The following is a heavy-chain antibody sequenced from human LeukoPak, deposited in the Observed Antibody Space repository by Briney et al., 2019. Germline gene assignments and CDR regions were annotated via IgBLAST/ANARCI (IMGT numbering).Heavy chain of an antibody. V-gene: IGHV4-59*01. CDR3: ARGFGVAVAPFYY. J-gene: IGHJ4*02. Sequence: PSETLSLTCTVSVGPISSYYRSWIRQPPGKGLEWIGYIYYSGSTNYNPSLKSRVTISVDTSKNQFSLKLSSVTAADTAVYYCARGFGVAVAPFYYWGQGTLVTVSS. D-gene: IGHD6-19*01. CDR1: VGPISSYY. CDR2: IYYSGST.